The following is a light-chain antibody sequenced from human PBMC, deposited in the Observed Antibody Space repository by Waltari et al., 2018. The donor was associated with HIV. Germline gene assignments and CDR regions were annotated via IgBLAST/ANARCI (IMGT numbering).Light chain of an antibody. V-gene: IGLV3-21*02. J-gene: IGLJ1*01. CDR1: TIGSKS. CDR2: YNS. Sequence: SHVLSQPPSVSVSPGQTASVTCGGDTIGSKSVHWYQKRPGQAPLLIIFYNSDRPSGIPERFSGSNSVGTATLTISRVEAGDEADYYCQVWDPLSDHPVFGTGTKVTVL. CDR3: QVWDPLSDHPV.